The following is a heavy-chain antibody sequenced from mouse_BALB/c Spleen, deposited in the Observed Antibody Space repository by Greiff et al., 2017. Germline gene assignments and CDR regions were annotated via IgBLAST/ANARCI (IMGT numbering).Heavy chain of an antibody. J-gene: IGHJ3*01. CDR3: ARSGYWFAY. D-gene: IGHD1-2*01. CDR2: INSNGGST. CDR1: GFTFSSYG. V-gene: IGHV5-6-3*01. Sequence: EVHLVESGGGLVQPGGSLKLSCAASGFTFSSYGMSWVRQTPDKRLELVATINSNGGSTYYPDSVKGRFTISRDNAKNTLYLQMSSLKSEDTAMYYCARSGYWFAYWGQGTLVTVSA.